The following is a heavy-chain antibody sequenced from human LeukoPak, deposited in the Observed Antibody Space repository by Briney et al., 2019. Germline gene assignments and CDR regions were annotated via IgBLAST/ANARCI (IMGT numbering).Heavy chain of an antibody. V-gene: IGHV4-59*01. Sequence: SETLSLTCTVSGGSISSYYWSWIRQPPGKGLEWIGSIYHSGSTYYNPSLKSRVTISVDTSKNQFSLKLSSVTAADTAVYYCARVVSSDSVGIDAFDIWGQGTMVTVSS. CDR1: GGSISSYY. CDR2: IYHSGST. J-gene: IGHJ3*02. CDR3: ARVVSSDSVGIDAFDI. D-gene: IGHD2-15*01.